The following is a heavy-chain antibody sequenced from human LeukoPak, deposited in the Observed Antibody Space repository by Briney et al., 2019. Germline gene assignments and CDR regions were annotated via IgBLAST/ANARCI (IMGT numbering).Heavy chain of an antibody. D-gene: IGHD2-2*01. CDR2: IKTDGTTS. Sequence: PGGSLRLSCAASGFSFSNYRMHWVRHAPGKGLVWVSNIKTDGTTSNYADSVKGRFTISRDNAKNTLHLQMNSLRAEDTAVSYCVLFSPIVVLPGGIERWMPDWGQGTLVTVSS. J-gene: IGHJ4*02. CDR1: GFSFSNYR. CDR3: VLFSPIVVLPGGIERWMPD. V-gene: IGHV3-74*01.